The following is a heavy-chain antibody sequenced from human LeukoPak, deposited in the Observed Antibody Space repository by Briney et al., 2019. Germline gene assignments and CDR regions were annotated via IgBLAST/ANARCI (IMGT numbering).Heavy chain of an antibody. Sequence: SETLSLTCTVSGGSISSSSYYWGWIRQPPGKGLEWIGSIYYSGSTNYNPSLKSRVTISVDTSKNQFSLKLSSVTAADTAVYYCARQGYGDSSYYFGMDVWGQGTTVTVSS. J-gene: IGHJ6*02. CDR2: IYYSGST. V-gene: IGHV4-39*01. CDR1: GGSISSSSYY. CDR3: ARQGYGDSSYYFGMDV. D-gene: IGHD4-17*01.